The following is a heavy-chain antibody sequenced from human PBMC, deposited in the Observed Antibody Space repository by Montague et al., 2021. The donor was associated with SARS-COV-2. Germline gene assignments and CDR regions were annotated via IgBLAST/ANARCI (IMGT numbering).Heavy chain of an antibody. D-gene: IGHD6-13*01. J-gene: IGHJ4*02. V-gene: IGHV2-70*01. Sequence: PALVKPTQTLTLTCTFSGFSLSTSGMCVSWIRQPPGKALEWLALIDWGDDKYYSTPLKTRLTISKDTSKNQVVLTMTNMDPVDTATYYCARIFDSSWPTFDYWGQGTLVTVSS. CDR3: ARIFDSSWPTFDY. CDR1: GFSLSTSGMC. CDR2: IDWGDDK.